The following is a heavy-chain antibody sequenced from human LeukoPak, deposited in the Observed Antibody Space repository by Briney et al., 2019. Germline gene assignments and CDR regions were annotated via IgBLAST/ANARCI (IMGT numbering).Heavy chain of an antibody. D-gene: IGHD5-24*01. CDR1: GFIFNNYD. Sequence: GGSLRLSCAASGFIFNNYDVNWVRQAPGRGLEWVSYISGSGNTIYYADSVKGRFTISRDNAKNSLYLQMNSLRAEDTAVYYCARERDGRFFDYWGQGTLVTVSS. CDR3: ARERDGRFFDY. J-gene: IGHJ4*02. CDR2: ISGSGNTI. V-gene: IGHV3-48*03.